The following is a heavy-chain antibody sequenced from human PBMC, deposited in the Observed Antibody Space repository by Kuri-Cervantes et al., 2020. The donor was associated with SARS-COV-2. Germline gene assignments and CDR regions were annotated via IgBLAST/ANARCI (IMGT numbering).Heavy chain of an antibody. J-gene: IGHJ4*02. CDR3: ARDLSLEWLDLRDY. V-gene: IGHV3-48*02. CDR1: GFTLSSYE. D-gene: IGHD3-3*01. Sequence: GESLKTSCAASGFTLSSYEMNWVRQAPGKGLEGISYTSDSSRTIYYAECVKGRFTTSRDNAKSSLLLQINSLRDEETAVYYCARDLSLEWLDLRDYWGQGTLVTVSS. CDR2: TSDSSRTI.